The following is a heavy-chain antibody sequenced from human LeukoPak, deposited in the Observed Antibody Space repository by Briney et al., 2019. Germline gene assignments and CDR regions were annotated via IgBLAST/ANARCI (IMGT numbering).Heavy chain of an antibody. CDR1: GYTFTSYG. Sequence: ASVKVSCKASGYTFTSYGISWVRQAPGQGLEWMGWISAYNGNTNYAQKLQGRVTMTTDTSTSTAYMELRSLRSDGTAVYYCARDLVGWEPLGNYYYGMDVWGQGTTVTVSS. CDR3: ARDLVGWEPLGNYYYGMDV. V-gene: IGHV1-18*01. D-gene: IGHD1-26*01. J-gene: IGHJ6*02. CDR2: ISAYNGNT.